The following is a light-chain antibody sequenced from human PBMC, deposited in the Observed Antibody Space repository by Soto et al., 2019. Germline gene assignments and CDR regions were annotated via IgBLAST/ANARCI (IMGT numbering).Light chain of an antibody. CDR3: QQYNNWPSWA. Sequence: EIVLTQSPATLSLSPGETATLSCRASQSVSGYIGWYQQKPGQAPRLLIYADSNRATGIPARFSGSGSGTDFTLTISSLQSEDAAVDYCQQYNNWPSWAVGQGTKV. CDR1: QSVSGY. CDR2: ADS. V-gene: IGKV3D-15*01. J-gene: IGKJ1*01.